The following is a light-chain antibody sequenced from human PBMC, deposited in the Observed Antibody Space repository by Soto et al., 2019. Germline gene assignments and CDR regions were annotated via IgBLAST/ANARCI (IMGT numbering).Light chain of an antibody. CDR2: KAS. CDR1: QSISGW. CDR3: QQDNSYPWT. J-gene: IGKJ1*01. V-gene: IGKV1-5*03. Sequence: DIEMTQSPSTLSASVGDRVTITCRASQSISGWLAWYQQKPGKAPKLLIYKASTLESGVPSRFSGRGSGTEFSLTISSLQPDDFATYYCQQDNSYPWTFGQGTKVEIK.